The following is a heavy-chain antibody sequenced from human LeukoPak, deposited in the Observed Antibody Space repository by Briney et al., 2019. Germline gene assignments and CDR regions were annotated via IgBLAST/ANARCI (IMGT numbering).Heavy chain of an antibody. D-gene: IGHD3-22*01. CDR2: IYHSGST. CDR1: GYSISSGYY. V-gene: IGHV4-38-2*02. J-gene: IGHJ4*02. Sequence: SETLSLTCTVSGYSISSGYYWGWIRQPPGKGLEWIGSIYHSGSTYYNPSLKSRVTISVDTSKNQFSLKLSSVAAADTAVYYCARLYYYDSSGYGAANDFDYWGQGTLVTVSS. CDR3: ARLYYYDSSGYGAANDFDY.